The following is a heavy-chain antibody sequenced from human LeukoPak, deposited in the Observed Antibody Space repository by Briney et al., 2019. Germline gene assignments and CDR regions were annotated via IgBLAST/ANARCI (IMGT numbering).Heavy chain of an antibody. D-gene: IGHD3-9*01. CDR3: ASPGSSYDILTGPGYCDY. CDR1: GYTFTGYY. V-gene: IGHV1-2*02. CDR2: IHPNSGDT. Sequence: ASVKVSCKASGYTFTGYYMHWVRQAPGQGLEWMGWIHPNSGDTNYAQKFQGRVTMTRDTSISTAYMDLSRLTSDDTAVYYCASPGSSYDILTGPGYCDYWGQGTLVTVSS. J-gene: IGHJ4*02.